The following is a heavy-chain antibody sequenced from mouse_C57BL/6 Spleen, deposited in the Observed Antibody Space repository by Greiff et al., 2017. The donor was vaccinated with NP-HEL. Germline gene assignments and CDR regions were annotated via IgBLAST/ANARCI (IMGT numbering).Heavy chain of an antibody. J-gene: IGHJ2*01. Sequence: VQLQQSGPELVKPGASVKISCKASGYAFSSSWMNWVKQRPGKGLEWIGRIYPGDGDTNYNGKFKGKATLTADKSSSTAYMQLSSLTSEDSAVYFCARNPYYYGSSSYFDYWGQGTTLTVSS. D-gene: IGHD1-1*01. CDR1: GYAFSSSW. V-gene: IGHV1-82*01. CDR3: ARNPYYYGSSSYFDY. CDR2: IYPGDGDT.